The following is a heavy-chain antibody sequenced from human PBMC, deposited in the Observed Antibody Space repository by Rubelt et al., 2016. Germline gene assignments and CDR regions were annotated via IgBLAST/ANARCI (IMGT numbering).Heavy chain of an antibody. J-gene: IGHJ4*02. Sequence: QLQLQESGPGLVKPSETLSLTCTVSGRSISSSSYYWGRIRQPPGKGLEWIGSIYYSGSTYYNPSRKSRGTISLETSKNQISLKLRSVTAADTAVYYCAGGLVVVAAALDYWGQGTLVTVSS. D-gene: IGHD2-15*01. CDR3: AGGLVVVAAALDY. CDR1: GRSISSSSYY. V-gene: IGHV4-39*07. CDR2: IYYSGST.